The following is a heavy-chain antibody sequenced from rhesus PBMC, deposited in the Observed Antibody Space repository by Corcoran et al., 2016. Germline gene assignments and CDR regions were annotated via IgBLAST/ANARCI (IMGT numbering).Heavy chain of an antibody. CDR1: GFTFDDYA. CDR2: ISWSVCST. CDR3: ARVASNYGYFDY. D-gene: IGHD4-23*01. V-gene: IGHV3-201*01. Sequence: EVQLVESGGGVVQPGGSLRLSCAASGFTFDDYAMHWVRQAPGKGLEWVSGISWSVCSTYYADSVKGQFTISRDNAKNSLYLQMGSLRAEDTALYYCARVASNYGYFDYWGQGVLVTVSS. J-gene: IGHJ4*01.